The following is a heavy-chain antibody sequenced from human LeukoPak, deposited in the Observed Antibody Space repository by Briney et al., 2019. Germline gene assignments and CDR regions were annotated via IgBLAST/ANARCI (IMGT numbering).Heavy chain of an antibody. CDR1: GDSIRNSGSY. V-gene: IGHV4-39*01. Sequence: SETLSLTCTVSGDSIRNSGSYWGWIRQPPGKGLEWIGNIYYGGSTTYYNPSLKSRVTMSVDTSKNQFSLKLSSVTAVDTAVYYCARLRGSTTREFDPWGQGTLVTVSS. CDR3: ARLRGSTTREFDP. CDR2: IYYGGSTT. J-gene: IGHJ5*02. D-gene: IGHD2-2*01.